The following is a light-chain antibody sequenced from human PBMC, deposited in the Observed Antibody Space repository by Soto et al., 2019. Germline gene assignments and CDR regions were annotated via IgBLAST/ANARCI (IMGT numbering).Light chain of an antibody. V-gene: IGKV3-20*01. J-gene: IGKJ1*01. CDR3: QQYGNFPRT. CDR2: GAS. CDR1: QSVSKSY. Sequence: EIVLTQSPVTLSLSPGERATLSCRASQSVSKSYLAWYQQKPGQAPRLLIYGASSRATGIPDRFSGFGSGTDFTLTISRLEPEDFAVYHCQQYGNFPRTFGQGTKVDIK.